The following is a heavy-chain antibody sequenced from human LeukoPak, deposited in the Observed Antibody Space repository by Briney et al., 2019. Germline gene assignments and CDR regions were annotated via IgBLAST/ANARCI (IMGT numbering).Heavy chain of an antibody. J-gene: IGHJ4*02. CDR1: EFIFSSNY. CDR2: IYSGGAT. Sequence: PGGSLRLSCAVSEFIFSSNYMNWVRQAPGKGLEWVSVIYSGGATYYADSVRGRFTISRDNSKNMVSLQMTSLGAEDTAVYYCARGRFSGPDDYWGQGTLVTVSS. V-gene: IGHV3-53*01. D-gene: IGHD6-19*01. CDR3: ARGRFSGPDDY.